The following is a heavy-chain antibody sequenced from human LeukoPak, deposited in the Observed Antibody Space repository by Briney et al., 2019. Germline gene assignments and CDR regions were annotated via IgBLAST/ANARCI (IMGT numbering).Heavy chain of an antibody. CDR3: ARNREFGDYYFDY. Sequence: PSETLSLTCTVSGGSINSGGYYWSWIRRHPGKGLEWIAYIYYSGTTYYNPSLKSRVTLSIDTSKNQFSLRLTSVTAADTAVYYCARNREFGDYYFDYWGQGTLVTVSS. CDR1: GGSINSGGYY. J-gene: IGHJ4*02. CDR2: IYYSGTT. V-gene: IGHV4-31*03. D-gene: IGHD4-17*01.